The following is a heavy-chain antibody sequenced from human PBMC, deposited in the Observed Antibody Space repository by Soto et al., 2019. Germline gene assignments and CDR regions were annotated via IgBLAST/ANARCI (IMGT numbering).Heavy chain of an antibody. V-gene: IGHV3-9*01. J-gene: IGHJ4*02. CDR3: AKGLYGSGSYGLDY. CDR1: GFTFDDYA. CDR2: ISWNSGSI. D-gene: IGHD3-10*01. Sequence: PGGSLRLSCAATGFTFDDYAMHWVRQAPGKGLEWVSGISWNSGSIGYADSVKGRFTISRDNAKNSLYLQMNSLRAEDTALYYCAKGLYGSGSYGLDYWGQGTLATLSS.